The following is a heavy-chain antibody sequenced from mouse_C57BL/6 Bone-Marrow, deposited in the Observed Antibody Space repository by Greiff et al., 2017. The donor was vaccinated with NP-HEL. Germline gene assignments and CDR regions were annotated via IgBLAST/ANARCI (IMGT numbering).Heavy chain of an antibody. Sequence: QVQLQQSGAELARPGASVKLSCKASGYTFTSYGISWVKQRTGQGLEWIGEIYPRSGNTYYNEKFKGKATLTADKSSSTAYMELRSLTSEDSAVYFCARSYPGYAMDYWVKEPQPPSPQ. CDR2: IYPRSGNT. CDR1: GYTFTSYG. D-gene: IGHD5-1-1*01. J-gene: IGHJ4*01. V-gene: IGHV1-81*01. CDR3: ARSYPGYAMDY.